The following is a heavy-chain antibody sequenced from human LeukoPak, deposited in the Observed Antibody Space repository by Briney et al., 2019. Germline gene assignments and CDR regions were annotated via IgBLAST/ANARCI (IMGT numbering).Heavy chain of an antibody. Sequence: SVKVSCKASGGTFSSYAVSWVRQAPGQGLEWMGGIIPIFGTANYAQKFQGRVTITADESTSTAYMELSSLRSEDTAVYYCAADGDSSSWPSFFPYYYYYYMDVWGKGTTVTVSS. V-gene: IGHV1-69*13. CDR3: AADGDSSSWPSFFPYYYYYYMDV. D-gene: IGHD6-13*01. J-gene: IGHJ6*03. CDR1: GGTFSSYA. CDR2: IIPIFGTA.